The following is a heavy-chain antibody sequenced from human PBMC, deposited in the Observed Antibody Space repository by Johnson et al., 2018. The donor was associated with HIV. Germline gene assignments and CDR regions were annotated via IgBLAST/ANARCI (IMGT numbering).Heavy chain of an antibody. Sequence: QVQLVESGGDLVKAGGSLRLSCAASGSTFSDYYMSWIRQAPGKGLEWVAIISYDGSNKYYADSVRGRFTISRDNAKNSLYLQMNSLRAEDTAVYYCARDVTKDAFDIWGQVTMVTVSS. CDR3: ARDVTKDAFDI. J-gene: IGHJ3*02. CDR1: GSTFSDYY. D-gene: IGHD4-17*01. V-gene: IGHV3-11*04. CDR2: ISYDGSNK.